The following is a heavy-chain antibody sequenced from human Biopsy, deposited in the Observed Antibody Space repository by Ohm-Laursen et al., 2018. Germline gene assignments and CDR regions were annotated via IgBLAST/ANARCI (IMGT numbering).Heavy chain of an antibody. Sequence: VASVKLSCKAPPGTLTSYAIIWARQAPGQGLEWMGRIIPILRTTAYAQTFLGRVTITADSPTSTVDMELTSLTSDDTAVYFCAREAIGYQLPCDDWGQGTLVTVSS. CDR3: AREAIGYQLPCDD. CDR2: IIPILRTT. J-gene: IGHJ4*02. V-gene: IGHV1-69*11. CDR1: PGTLTSYA. D-gene: IGHD2-2*01.